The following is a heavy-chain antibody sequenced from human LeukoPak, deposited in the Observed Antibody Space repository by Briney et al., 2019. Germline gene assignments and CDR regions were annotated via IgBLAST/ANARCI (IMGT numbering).Heavy chain of an antibody. CDR1: GFTFSNYA. CDR3: AKETYYYDSSGYPLRNWFDP. J-gene: IGHJ5*02. CDR2: ISDSGGRT. D-gene: IGHD3-22*01. V-gene: IGHV3-23*01. Sequence: GGSLRLSCAASGFTFSNYAMNWVRQAPGKGLEWVSTISDSGGRTNYADSVKGRFTISRDNSKNTLYLQMNSLRAEDTAVYYCAKETYYYDSSGYPLRNWFDPWGQGTLVTVSS.